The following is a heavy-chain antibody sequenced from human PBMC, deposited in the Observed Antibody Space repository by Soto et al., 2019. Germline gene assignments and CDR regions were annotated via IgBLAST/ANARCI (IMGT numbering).Heavy chain of an antibody. CDR3: ARARNSGSYYRH. CDR1: GYTFTSYG. CDR2: ISAYGGNT. V-gene: IGHV1-18*01. D-gene: IGHD3-10*01. J-gene: IGHJ4*02. Sequence: QVQLVQSGAEVKKPGASVRVSCKAAGYTFTSYGISWVRQAPGQGLELLGWISAYGGNTNYGQNLQGRSTMTTDTATSTAYMELRSLRSDDTAVYYCARARNSGSYYRHWGQGILVTVSS.